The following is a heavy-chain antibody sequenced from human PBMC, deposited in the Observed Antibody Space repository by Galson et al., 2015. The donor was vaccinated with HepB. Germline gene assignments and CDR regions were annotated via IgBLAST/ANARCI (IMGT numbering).Heavy chain of an antibody. CDR2: INSDGSST. CDR1: GFTFSSYW. Sequence: SLRLSCAASGFTFSSYWMHWVRQAPGKGLVWVSRINSDGSSTSYADSVKGRFTISRDNAKNTQYLQMNSLRAEDTAVYYCARVTRVRGGDYWGQGTLVTVSS. CDR3: ARVTRVRGGDY. J-gene: IGHJ4*02. V-gene: IGHV3-74*01.